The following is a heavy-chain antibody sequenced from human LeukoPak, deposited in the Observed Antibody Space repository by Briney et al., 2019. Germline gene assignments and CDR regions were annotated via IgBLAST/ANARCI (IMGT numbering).Heavy chain of an antibody. Sequence: SETLSLTCTVSGGSISSYYWSWIRQPPGKGLEWIGYIYYSGSTNYNPSLKSRVTISVDTSKNQFSLKLSSVTAADTAVYYCARADPGAGYYYYGMDVWGQGTTVTVSS. CDR1: GGSISSYY. CDR3: ARADPGAGYYYYGMDV. D-gene: IGHD1-26*01. J-gene: IGHJ6*02. V-gene: IGHV4-59*01. CDR2: IYYSGST.